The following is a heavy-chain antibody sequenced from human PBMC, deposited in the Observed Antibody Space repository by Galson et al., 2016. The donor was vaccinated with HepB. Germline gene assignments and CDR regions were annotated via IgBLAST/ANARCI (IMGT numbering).Heavy chain of an antibody. CDR1: RDSFRSYT. V-gene: IGHV1-69*08. Sequence: SVKVSCKASRDSFRSYTITWVRQAPGQGLEWMGRIVPLLGQTNYAQKFQDRVTITADKSTDTAYLESKNLKSEDTAVYYCARDLLTRVTTVAYYYWGLGTLVTFS. CDR2: IVPLLGQT. CDR3: ARDLLTRVTTVAYYY. D-gene: IGHD4-17*01. J-gene: IGHJ4*01.